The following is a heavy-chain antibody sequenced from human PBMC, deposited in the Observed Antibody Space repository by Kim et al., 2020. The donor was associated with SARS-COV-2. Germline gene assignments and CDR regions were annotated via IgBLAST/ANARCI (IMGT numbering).Heavy chain of an antibody. D-gene: IGHD3-10*01. Sequence: SETLSLTCAVSGGSISSGGYSWSWIRQPPGKGLEWIGYIYYSGSTYYNPSLKGRVTISVDRSKNQFSLKLSSVTAADPAVYYCARGYGSGSPYGMDVWGQGTTVTVSS. J-gene: IGHJ6*02. CDR2: IYYSGST. CDR3: ARGYGSGSPYGMDV. CDR1: GGSISSGGYS. V-gene: IGHV4-30-2*01.